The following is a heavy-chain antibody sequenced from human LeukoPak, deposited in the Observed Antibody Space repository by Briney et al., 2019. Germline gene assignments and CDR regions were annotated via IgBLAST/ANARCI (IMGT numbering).Heavy chain of an antibody. CDR1: GYTFTSYG. CDR3: ARDDRNRWYFDL. J-gene: IGHJ2*01. V-gene: IGHV1-18*01. Sequence: GASVKVSCKASGYTFTSYGISLVRQAPGQGLEWMGLISAYNANTTYAQKLEGRVTMTTDTSTSTAYMELRSLRSDDTAVYYCARDDRNRWYFDLWGRGTLVTVSS. D-gene: IGHD2/OR15-2a*01. CDR2: ISAYNANT.